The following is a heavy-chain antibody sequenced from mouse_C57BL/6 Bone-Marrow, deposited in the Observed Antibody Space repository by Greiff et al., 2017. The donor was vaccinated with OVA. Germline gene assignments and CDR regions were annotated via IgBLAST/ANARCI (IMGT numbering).Heavy chain of an antibody. CDR1: GYTFTDYY. J-gene: IGHJ2*01. CDR3: ARRGRHY. CDR2: IGPGSGST. Sequence: VKLMESGAELVKPGASVKISCKASGYTFTDYYINWVKQRPGQGLELIGKIGPGSGSTYYNEKFKGKATLTADKSSSTAYMQLSSLTSEDSAVYFCARRGRHYWGQGTTLTVSS. V-gene: IGHV1-77*01.